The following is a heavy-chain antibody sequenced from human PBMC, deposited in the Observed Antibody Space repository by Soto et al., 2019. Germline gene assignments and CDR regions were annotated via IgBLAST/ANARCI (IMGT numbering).Heavy chain of an antibody. V-gene: IGHV4-30-4*01. Sequence: PSETLSLTCTVSGGSISSGDYYWSWIRQPPGKGLEWIGYIYYSGSTYYNPSLKSRVTISVDTSKNQFSLKLSSVTAADTAVYYCARAGYYGSGSCDYWGQGTLVTVSS. CDR3: ARAGYYGSGSCDY. J-gene: IGHJ4*02. CDR1: GGSISSGDYY. CDR2: IYYSGST. D-gene: IGHD3-10*01.